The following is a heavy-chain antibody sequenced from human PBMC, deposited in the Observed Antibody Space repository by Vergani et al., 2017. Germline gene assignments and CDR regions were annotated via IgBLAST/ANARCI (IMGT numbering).Heavy chain of an antibody. CDR2: IWYDGSKE. CDR1: GFTLSSHA. J-gene: IGHJ6*03. Sequence: QVQLEESGGGVVQPGRSLRLSCAGSGFTLSSHAMHWVRQAPGKGLEWVAFIWYDGSKEYYADSVKGRFTISRDNSKNTLYLQMNNLRAADTAVYYCASSGYCTRGVYYMTYYYYMDVWGKGTAVTVSS. D-gene: IGHD2-8*02. V-gene: IGHV3-33*01. CDR3: ASSGYCTRGVYYMTYYYYMDV.